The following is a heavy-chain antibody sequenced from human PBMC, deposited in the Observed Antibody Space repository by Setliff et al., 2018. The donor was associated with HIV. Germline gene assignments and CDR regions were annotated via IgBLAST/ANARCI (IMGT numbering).Heavy chain of an antibody. CDR2: ISNDGTRT. CDR3: ATDRGFCTLDY. V-gene: IGHV3-74*01. J-gene: IGHJ4*02. D-gene: IGHD2-8*01. Sequence: GSLRLSCAASGFTFSSYWMHWVRQAPGKGLVWVSHISNDGTRTNYADSVKGRFSISRDNAKNTLYLQMNNLRAEDTAVYYCATDRGFCTLDYWGQGTLVTVSS. CDR1: GFTFSSYW.